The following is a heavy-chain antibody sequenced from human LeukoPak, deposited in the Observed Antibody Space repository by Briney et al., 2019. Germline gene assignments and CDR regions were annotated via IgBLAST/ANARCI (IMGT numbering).Heavy chain of an antibody. CDR1: GGSISSGDYY. CDR2: IYYSGST. J-gene: IGHJ4*02. D-gene: IGHD3-22*01. V-gene: IGHV4-30-4*01. Sequence: SETLSLTCTVSGGSISSGDYYWSWIRQPPGKGLEWIGYIYYSGSTYYNPSLKSRVTISVDTSKNQFSLKLSSVTAADTAVYYCAREPDSSGYSNNDYWGQGTLVTVSS. CDR3: AREPDSSGYSNNDY.